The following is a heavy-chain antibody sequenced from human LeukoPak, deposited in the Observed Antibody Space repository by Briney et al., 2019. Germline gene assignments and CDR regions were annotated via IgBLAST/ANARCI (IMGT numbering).Heavy chain of an antibody. CDR1: GGSISSSSYY. Sequence: ASETLSLTCTVSGGSISSSSYYWGWIRQPPGKGLEWIGSIYYSGSTYYNPSLKSRVTISVDTSKNQFSLKLSSVTAADTAVHYCARQFLWFGEFLGWFDPWGQGTLVTVSS. J-gene: IGHJ5*02. D-gene: IGHD3-10*01. CDR2: IYYSGST. CDR3: ARQFLWFGEFLGWFDP. V-gene: IGHV4-39*07.